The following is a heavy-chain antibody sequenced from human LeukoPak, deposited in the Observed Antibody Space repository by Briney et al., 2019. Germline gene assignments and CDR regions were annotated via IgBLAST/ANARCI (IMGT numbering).Heavy chain of an antibody. CDR2: IKQDGSET. V-gene: IGHV3-7*01. J-gene: IGHJ4*02. Sequence: PGGSLRLSCAASGFTFSSYWMSWVRQAPGKGLEWVANIKQDGSETYYVDSVKGRFTISRDNSKNSLYLQMNSLRAEDTAVYYCARALYSYGTPGWRWGQGTLVTVSS. CDR1: GFTFSSYW. D-gene: IGHD5-18*01. CDR3: ARALYSYGTPGWR.